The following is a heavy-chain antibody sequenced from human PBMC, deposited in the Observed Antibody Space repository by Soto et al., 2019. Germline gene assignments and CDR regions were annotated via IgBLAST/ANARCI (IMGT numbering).Heavy chain of an antibody. CDR2: INPNSGGT. CDR1: GYTFTGYY. V-gene: IGHV1-2*04. D-gene: IGHD2-21*01. J-gene: IGHJ4*02. CDR3: AREGLASQFDY. Sequence: ASVKVFCKASGYTFTGYYMHWVRQAPGQGLEWMGWINPNSGGTNYAQKFQGWVTMTGDTSISTAYMELSRLRSDDTAVYYCAREGLASQFDYWGQGTLVTVSS.